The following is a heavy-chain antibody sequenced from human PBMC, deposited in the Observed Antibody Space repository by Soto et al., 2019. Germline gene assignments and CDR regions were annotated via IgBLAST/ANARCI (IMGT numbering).Heavy chain of an antibody. J-gene: IGHJ4*02. CDR2: VKSKTDGGTT. Sequence: PGGSLRLSCAASGFTFTDAWMNWVRQAPGKGLEWVGRVKSKTDGGTTDFAAPVKGRFTISRDDSESMMYLQMNNLISEDTAVYYFTTRNPPYLHSLFDYRGPGTLVTVSS. CDR3: TTRNPPYLHSLFDY. V-gene: IGHV3-15*07. CDR1: GFTFTDAW. D-gene: IGHD6-13*01.